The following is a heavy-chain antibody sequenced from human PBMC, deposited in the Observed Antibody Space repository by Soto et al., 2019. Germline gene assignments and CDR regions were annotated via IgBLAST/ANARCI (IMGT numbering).Heavy chain of an antibody. V-gene: IGHV3-30-3*01. D-gene: IGHD2-8*01. Sequence: QVQLVESGGGVVQPGRSLRLSCAASGFTFSSYAMHWVRQAPGKGLEWVAVISYDGSNKYYADSVKGRFTISRDNSKNTLYLQMNSLRAEDTAVYYCARVPPVVMVVYYFDYWGQGTLVTVSS. CDR2: ISYDGSNK. J-gene: IGHJ4*02. CDR3: ARVPPVVMVVYYFDY. CDR1: GFTFSSYA.